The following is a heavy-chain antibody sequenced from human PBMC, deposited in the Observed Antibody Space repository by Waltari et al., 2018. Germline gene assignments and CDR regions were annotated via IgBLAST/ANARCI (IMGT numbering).Heavy chain of an antibody. CDR2: IQYRGST. D-gene: IGHD4-17*01. CDR3: GRIAFGDDGGYFQY. J-gene: IGHJ1*01. Sequence: QLHLQESGPGLVRPSETLSLTCHVSGGSLTTNYNWAWLRQPPGKGLEWMGNIQYRGSTFYNPSLMSRVTISLDTSKNQFSLTLTSVDAADTAVYFCGRIAFGDDGGYFQYWGQGTLVTVSS. V-gene: IGHV4-39*01. CDR1: GGSLTTNYN.